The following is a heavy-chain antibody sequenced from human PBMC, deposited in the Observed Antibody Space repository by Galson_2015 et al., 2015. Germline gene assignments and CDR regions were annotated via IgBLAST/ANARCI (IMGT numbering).Heavy chain of an antibody. J-gene: IGHJ4*02. D-gene: IGHD1-26*01. CDR1: GFTFSSYT. CDR3: ARDPWRGSYKVFYFDY. CDR2: ISSSSATI. Sequence: SLRLSCAASGFTFSSYTISWVRQAPGKGLEWVLYISSSSATIYYADSVKGRFTISRDNAKNSLYLQMNSLRDEDTAVYYCARDPWRGSYKVFYFDYWGQGTLVTVSS. V-gene: IGHV3-48*02.